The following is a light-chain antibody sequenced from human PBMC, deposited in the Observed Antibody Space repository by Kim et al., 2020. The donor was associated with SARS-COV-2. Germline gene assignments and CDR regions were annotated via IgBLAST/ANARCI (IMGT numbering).Light chain of an antibody. CDR1: QSVSSGY. CDR3: QQYGST. V-gene: IGKV3-20*01. CDR2: GAS. Sequence: TRSLAPGKDTTLSCRASQSVSSGYLAWYQQKPGQAPRLLIYGASSRATGIPDRFSGSGSGTDFTLTISRLEPEDFAVYYCQQYGSTFGQGTKLEI. J-gene: IGKJ2*01.